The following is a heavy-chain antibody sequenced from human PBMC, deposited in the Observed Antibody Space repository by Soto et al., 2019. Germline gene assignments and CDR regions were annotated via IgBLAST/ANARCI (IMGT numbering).Heavy chain of an antibody. CDR2: IYYDGRNK. CDR1: GFTFSSYG. V-gene: IGHV3-33*01. D-gene: IGHD3-10*01. CDR3: ASDYYGSGSSPDS. J-gene: IGHJ4*02. Sequence: QVQLVESGGGVVQPGRSLRLSCAASGFTFSSYGMHWVRQAPGKGLEWVAVIYYDGRNKYYADSVQGRFTISRDNSKNTLYLQMNSLRAEDTAVYYCASDYYGSGSSPDSWGQGTLVTVSS.